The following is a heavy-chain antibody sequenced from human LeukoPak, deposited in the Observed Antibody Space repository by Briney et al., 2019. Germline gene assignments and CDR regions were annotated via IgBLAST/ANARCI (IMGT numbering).Heavy chain of an antibody. J-gene: IGHJ3*02. CDR3: ARSPYSGSYYGDALDI. Sequence: GGSLRLSCAASGFTFSSYSMNWVRQAPGKGLEWVSSISSSSSYIYYADSVKGRFTISRDNAKNSLYLQLNSLRAEDTAVYYCARSPYSGSYYGDALDIWGQGTMVTVSS. D-gene: IGHD1-26*01. V-gene: IGHV3-21*06. CDR1: GFTFSSYS. CDR2: ISSSSSYI.